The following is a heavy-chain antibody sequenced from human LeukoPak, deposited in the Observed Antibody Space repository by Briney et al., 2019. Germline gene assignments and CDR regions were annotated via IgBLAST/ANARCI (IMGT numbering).Heavy chain of an antibody. J-gene: IGHJ5*02. V-gene: IGHV1-69*02. D-gene: IGHD3-3*01. CDR2: IIPILGIA. Sequence: SVKVSCKASGCTFSSYTISWVRQAPGQGLEWMGRIIPILGIANYAQKFQGRVTITADKSTSTAYMELSSLRSEDTAVYYCARAYDFSLHWFDPWGQGTLVTVSS. CDR3: ARAYDFSLHWFDP. CDR1: GCTFSSYT.